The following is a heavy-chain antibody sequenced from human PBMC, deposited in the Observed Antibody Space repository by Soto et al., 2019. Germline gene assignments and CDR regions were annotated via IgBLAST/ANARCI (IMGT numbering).Heavy chain of an antibody. J-gene: IGHJ6*03. V-gene: IGHV3-23*01. Sequence: GGSLRLSCAASGLTFSSFAMSWVRQAPGKGLEWVAAIRDGGSNTYYADSVRGRFTISRDNSKNTLYLQMNSLRAEDTAVYYCAKDHEYYYYYYMDVWGKGTTVTVSS. CDR3: AKDHEYYYYYYMDV. CDR2: IRDGGSNT. CDR1: GLTFSSFA.